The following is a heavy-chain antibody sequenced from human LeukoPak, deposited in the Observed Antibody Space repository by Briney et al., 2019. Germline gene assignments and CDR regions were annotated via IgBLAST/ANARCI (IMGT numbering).Heavy chain of an antibody. V-gene: IGHV3-74*01. Sequence: GGSLRLSCAASGFTFSSHWMHWVRQAPGKGLVWVSRMISDGSSTSYADSVKGRFTISRDNAKNSLYLQMNSLRDEDTAVYYCARDSLLEWLTFDYWGQGTLVIVSS. CDR2: MISDGSST. CDR1: GFTFSSHW. J-gene: IGHJ4*02. CDR3: ARDSLLEWLTFDY. D-gene: IGHD3-3*01.